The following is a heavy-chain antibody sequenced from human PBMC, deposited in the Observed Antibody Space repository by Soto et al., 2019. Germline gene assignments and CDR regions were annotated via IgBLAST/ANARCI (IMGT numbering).Heavy chain of an antibody. CDR2: VSYNGGDT. D-gene: IGHD1-1*01. Sequence: HPGGSLRLSCAASGFTFSSYAMTWVRQAPGKGLEWVSIVSYNGGDTYYADSVKGRFTISRDNSKDTMDLQMNGLRAEDTAVYYCARYIRGPTVYYFDFWGPGVLVTVSS. J-gene: IGHJ4*02. CDR1: GFTFSSYA. V-gene: IGHV3-23*01. CDR3: ARYIRGPTVYYFDF.